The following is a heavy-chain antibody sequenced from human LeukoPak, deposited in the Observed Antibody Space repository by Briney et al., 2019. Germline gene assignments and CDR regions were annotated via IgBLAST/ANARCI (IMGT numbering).Heavy chain of an antibody. D-gene: IGHD1-1*01. J-gene: IGHJ4*02. CDR3: ARVNWNPDY. CDR2: IHHSGST. Sequence: SETLSLTCAVSGYSISRGYHWGWIRQPPGTGLEWIGSIHHSGSTYYNSSLKSRVTISVDTSKNQFSLKVSSVTAADTAVYYCARVNWNPDYWGQGTLVTVSS. V-gene: IGHV4-38-2*01. CDR1: GYSISRGYH.